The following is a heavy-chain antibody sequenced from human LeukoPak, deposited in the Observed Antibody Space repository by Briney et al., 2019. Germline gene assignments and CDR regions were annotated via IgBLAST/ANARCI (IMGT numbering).Heavy chain of an antibody. CDR3: ARDSGYSRLAPVKNDY. J-gene: IGHJ4*02. D-gene: IGHD6-13*01. CDR1: GFTFSSYS. Sequence: PGGSLRLSCAASGFTFSSYSMNWVRQAPGKGLEWVSSISSSGSYIYYADSAKGRFTISRDNAKNSLYLQMNSLRAEDTAVYYCARDSGYSRLAPVKNDYWGQGTLVTVSS. CDR2: ISSSGSYI. V-gene: IGHV3-21*01.